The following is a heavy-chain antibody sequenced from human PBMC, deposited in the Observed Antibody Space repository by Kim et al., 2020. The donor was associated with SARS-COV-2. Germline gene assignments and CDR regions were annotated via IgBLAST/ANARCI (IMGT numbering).Heavy chain of an antibody. V-gene: IGHV4-59*01. CDR2: IYYSGST. CDR1: GGSISSYY. D-gene: IGHD3-16*01. CDR3: AGGFGGYYFDY. J-gene: IGHJ4*02. Sequence: SETLSLTCTVSGGSISSYYWSWIRQPPGKGLEWIGYIYYSGSTNYNPSLKSRVTISVDTSKNQFSLKLSSVTAADTAVYYCAGGFGGYYFDYWGQGTLVTVSS.